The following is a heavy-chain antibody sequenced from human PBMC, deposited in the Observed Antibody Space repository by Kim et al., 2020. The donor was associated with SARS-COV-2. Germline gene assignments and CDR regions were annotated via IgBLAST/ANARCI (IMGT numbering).Heavy chain of an antibody. Sequence: ASVKVSCKASGYTFTNYYMHWVRQAPGQGLEWMGIINPSGGSTSYAQKFQGRVTMTRDTSTSTVYMELSSLRSEDTAVYYCARPRSGWFDAFDFWGQGTMVTVSS. V-gene: IGHV1-46*01. CDR1: GYTFTNYY. CDR2: INPSGGST. D-gene: IGHD6-19*01. CDR3: ARPRSGWFDAFDF. J-gene: IGHJ3*01.